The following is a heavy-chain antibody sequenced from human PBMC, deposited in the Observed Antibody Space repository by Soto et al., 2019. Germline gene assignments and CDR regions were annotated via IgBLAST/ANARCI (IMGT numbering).Heavy chain of an antibody. V-gene: IGHV1-8*01. D-gene: IGHD6-13*01. J-gene: IGHJ6*03. Sequence: ASVKVSCKASGYTFTSYDINWVRQATGQGLEWMGWMNPNSGNTGYAQKFQGRVTMTRNTSISTAYMELSSLRSEDTAVYYCARGIIAAAGTGYYYYMDVWGKGTTVTVSS. CDR2: MNPNSGNT. CDR1: GYTFTSYD. CDR3: ARGIIAAAGTGYYYYMDV.